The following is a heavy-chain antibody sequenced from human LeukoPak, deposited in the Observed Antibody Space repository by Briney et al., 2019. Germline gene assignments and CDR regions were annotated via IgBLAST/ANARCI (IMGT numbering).Heavy chain of an antibody. CDR1: GGTFSSYA. Sequence: ASVKVSCKASGGTFSSYAISWVRQAPGQGLEWMGGIIPIFGTANYAQKFQGRVTITADESTSTAYMELSSLRSEDTAVYYCARRTGGSVGFDYWGQGTLVTVSS. CDR3: ARRTGGSVGFDY. CDR2: IIPIFGTA. J-gene: IGHJ4*02. D-gene: IGHD7-27*01. V-gene: IGHV1-69*13.